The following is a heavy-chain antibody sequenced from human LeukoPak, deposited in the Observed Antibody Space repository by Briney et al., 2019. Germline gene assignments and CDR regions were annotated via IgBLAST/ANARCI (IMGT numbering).Heavy chain of an antibody. CDR1: GFTFSSYT. J-gene: IGHJ4*02. Sequence: GGSLRLSCAASGFTFSSYTMHWIRQAPGKGLEWVSSISGSNSYIFYADSVKGRFTVSRDNAKDSPYLQMNSLRAEDTAVYYCARAPCGGVCYWIDYWGQGTLVTVSS. CDR3: ARAPCGGVCYWIDY. V-gene: IGHV3-21*01. D-gene: IGHD2-21*02. CDR2: ISGSNSYI.